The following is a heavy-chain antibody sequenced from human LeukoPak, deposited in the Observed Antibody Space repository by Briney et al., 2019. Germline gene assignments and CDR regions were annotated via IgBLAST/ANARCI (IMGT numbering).Heavy chain of an antibody. V-gene: IGHV4-59*01. CDR1: GGSISSYY. Sequence: SETLSLTCTVSGGSISSYYWSWIRQPPGKGLEWIGYIYYSGSTNYNPSLKSRVTISVDTSKNQLSLKLSSVTAADTAVYYCARMDDFWSGYFDYWGQGTLVTVSS. CDR2: IYYSGST. D-gene: IGHD3-3*01. J-gene: IGHJ4*02. CDR3: ARMDDFWSGYFDY.